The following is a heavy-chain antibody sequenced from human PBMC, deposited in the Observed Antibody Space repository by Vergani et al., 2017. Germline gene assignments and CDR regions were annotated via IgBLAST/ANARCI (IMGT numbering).Heavy chain of an antibody. V-gene: IGHV3-23*01. J-gene: IGHJ4*02. CDR3: AKVGSSRWELLPGNRGYYFDY. D-gene: IGHD1-26*01. CDR1: GFTFSSYA. CDR2: ISGSGGST. Sequence: EVQLLESGGGLVQPGGSLRLSCAASGFTFSSYAMSWVRQAPGKGLEWVSAISGSGGSTYYADSVKGRFTISRDNSKNTLYLQMNSLRAEDTAVYYCAKVGSSRWELLPGNRGYYFDYWGQGTLVTVSS.